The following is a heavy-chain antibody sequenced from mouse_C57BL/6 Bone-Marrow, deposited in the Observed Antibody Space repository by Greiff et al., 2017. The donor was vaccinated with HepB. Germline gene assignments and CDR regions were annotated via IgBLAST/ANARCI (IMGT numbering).Heavy chain of an antibody. V-gene: IGHV1-69*01. Sequence: QVQLKQPGAELVMPGASVKLSCKASGYTFTSYWMHWVKQRPGQGLEWIGEIDPSDSYTNYNQKFKGKSTLTVDKSSSTAYMQLSSLTSEDSAVYYCARSSYYSGSSYAMDYWGQGTSVTVSS. CDR1: GYTFTSYW. CDR3: ARSSYYSGSSYAMDY. CDR2: IDPSDSYT. D-gene: IGHD1-1*01. J-gene: IGHJ4*01.